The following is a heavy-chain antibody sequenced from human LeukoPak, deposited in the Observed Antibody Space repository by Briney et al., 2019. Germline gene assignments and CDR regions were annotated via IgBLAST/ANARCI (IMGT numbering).Heavy chain of an antibody. Sequence: PGGSLRLSSAASGFTFSSYGMHRVREAPGKGLEWGAFIRYDGSNKYYAASVTGRFTISRDNSKTTLYLKMNSLRAEDTAVYYCAKDSGYYYDSSGYYLDWGQGTLVTVSS. D-gene: IGHD3-22*01. CDR3: AKDSGYYYDSSGYYLD. CDR2: IRYDGSNK. J-gene: IGHJ4*02. CDR1: GFTFSSYG. V-gene: IGHV3-30*02.